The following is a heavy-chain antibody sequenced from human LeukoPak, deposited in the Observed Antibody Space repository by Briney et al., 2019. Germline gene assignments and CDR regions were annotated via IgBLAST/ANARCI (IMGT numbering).Heavy chain of an antibody. J-gene: IGHJ4*02. Sequence: SETLSLTCTVSGGSISSYYWSWIRQPPGKGLEWIGYIYYSGSTNYNPSLKSRVTISVDTSKNQFSLKLSSVTAADTAVYYCAINYYGSGSYPDYWGQGTLVTVSS. CDR3: AINYYGSGSYPDY. CDR1: GGSISSYY. D-gene: IGHD3-10*01. CDR2: IYYSGST. V-gene: IGHV4-59*01.